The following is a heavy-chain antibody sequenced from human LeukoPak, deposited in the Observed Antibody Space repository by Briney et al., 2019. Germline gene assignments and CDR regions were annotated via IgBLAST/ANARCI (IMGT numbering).Heavy chain of an antibody. CDR1: GGSISSGSYY. V-gene: IGHV4-61*02. CDR3: ARAPQYMDV. Sequence: SQTLSLTCTVSGGSISSGSYYWSWIRQPAGKGLGWIGRIYTSVSTNYNPSLKSRVTISVATSKNQFSLKLSSVTAADTAVYYCARAPQYMDVWGKGTTVTVSS. J-gene: IGHJ6*03. CDR2: IYTSVST.